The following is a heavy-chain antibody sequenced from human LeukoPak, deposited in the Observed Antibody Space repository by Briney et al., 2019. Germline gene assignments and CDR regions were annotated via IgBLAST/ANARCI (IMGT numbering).Heavy chain of an antibody. D-gene: IGHD2-2*01. Sequence: SQTLSLTCTVSGGSISSGGYYWSWIRQHPGKGLEWIGYIYYSGSTYYNPSLKSRVTISVDASKNQFSLKLSSVTAADTAVYYCARKFQLLYAFDIWGQGTMVTVSS. V-gene: IGHV4-31*03. CDR1: GGSISSGGYY. CDR2: IYYSGST. J-gene: IGHJ3*02. CDR3: ARKFQLLYAFDI.